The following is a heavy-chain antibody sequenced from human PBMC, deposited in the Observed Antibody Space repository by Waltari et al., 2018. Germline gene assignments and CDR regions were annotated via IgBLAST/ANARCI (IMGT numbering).Heavy chain of an antibody. J-gene: IGHJ6*02. D-gene: IGHD3-10*01. CDR2: IIPIFGTA. CDR3: ARGPYGSGSPYGMDV. Sequence: QVQLVQSGAEVKKPGSSVKVSCNAAGVTFSSSALSAVRTAPGHGLEWRGGIIPIFGTANYAQKFQGRVTITADESTSTAYMELSSLRSEDTAVYYCARGPYGSGSPYGMDVWGQGTTVTVSS. CDR1: GVTFSSSA. V-gene: IGHV1-69*01.